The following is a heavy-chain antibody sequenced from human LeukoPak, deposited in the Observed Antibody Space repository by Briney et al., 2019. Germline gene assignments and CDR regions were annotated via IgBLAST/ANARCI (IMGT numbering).Heavy chain of an antibody. D-gene: IGHD6-19*01. J-gene: IGHJ5*02. Sequence: GGSLRLSCAASGFTFSSYSMNWVRQAPGKGLEWVSSISSSSSYIYYADSVKGRFTISRDNAKNSLYLQMNSLRAEDTAVYYCARERVAGPNWFDPGRQGTLVTVSS. CDR1: GFTFSSYS. CDR3: ARERVAGPNWFDP. V-gene: IGHV3-21*01. CDR2: ISSSSSYI.